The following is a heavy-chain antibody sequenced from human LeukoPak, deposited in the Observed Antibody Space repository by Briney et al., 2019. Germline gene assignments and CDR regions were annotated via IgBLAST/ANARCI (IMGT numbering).Heavy chain of an antibody. CDR2: ISYDGSNK. CDR3: ARDREYYDILTGYKVSHYFDY. Sequence: GGSLRLSCAASGFTFNNYAMHWVRQAPGKGLEWVAIISYDGSNKYYADSVKGRFTISRDNSKNTLFLQMNSLRAEDTAVYYCARDREYYDILTGYKVSHYFDYWGQGTLVTVSS. J-gene: IGHJ4*02. D-gene: IGHD3-9*01. CDR1: GFTFNNYA. V-gene: IGHV3-30*04.